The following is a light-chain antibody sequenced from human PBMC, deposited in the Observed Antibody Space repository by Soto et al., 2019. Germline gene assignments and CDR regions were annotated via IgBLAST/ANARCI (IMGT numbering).Light chain of an antibody. CDR3: QQYNNWPGT. CDR1: QSVSSN. CDR2: GAS. J-gene: IGKJ1*01. Sequence: EIVMTQSPATLSVSPGERATLSCRASQSVSSNLAWYQQKPGQAPRLLIYGASTRATGIPARFSGSGSGTEFTLTISSLQSEDFAVYSCQQYNNWPGTFGQGTKVE. V-gene: IGKV3-15*01.